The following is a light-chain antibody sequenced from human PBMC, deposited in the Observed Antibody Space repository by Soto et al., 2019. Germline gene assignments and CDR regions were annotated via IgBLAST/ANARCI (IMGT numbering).Light chain of an antibody. CDR3: QSYDSSLSGWT. CDR1: SSNIGAGYD. V-gene: IGLV1-40*01. CDR2: GNS. J-gene: IGLJ3*02. Sequence: VLTQPPSVSGAPGQRVTISCTGSSSNIGAGYDVHWYQQLPGTAPKLLIYGNSNRPSGVPDRFSGSKSGTSASLAITGLQAEDEADYYCQSYDSSLSGWTFGQGTK.